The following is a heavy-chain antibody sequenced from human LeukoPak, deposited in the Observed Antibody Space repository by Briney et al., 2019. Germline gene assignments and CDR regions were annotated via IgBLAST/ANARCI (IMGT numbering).Heavy chain of an antibody. CDR2: IKEDGSAT. J-gene: IGHJ4*02. V-gene: IGHV3-7*04. D-gene: IGHD6-13*01. Sequence: HPGGSLRLSCAASGSTFSTYWMTWVRQAPGKGPEWVANIKEDGSATYYVDSVKGRFTISRDNAKKSLYLQMNSLRAEDTAVYYCARDSPGYLAYDSWGQGTLVTVSS. CDR3: ARDSPGYLAYDS. CDR1: GSTFSTYW.